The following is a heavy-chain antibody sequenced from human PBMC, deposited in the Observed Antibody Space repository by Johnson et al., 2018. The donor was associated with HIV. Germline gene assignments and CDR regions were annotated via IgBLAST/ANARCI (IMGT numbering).Heavy chain of an antibody. Sequence: MQLVETGGGLIQPGGSLRLSCAASGFTVSSNYMSWVRQAPGKGLEWVSVIYSGGSTYYADSVKGRFTISRDNSKNTLYLQMNSLRAEDTAVYFCTTDPMFLGYWYHSSPWGQGTMVTVSS. CDR2: IYSGGST. CDR3: TTDPMFLGYWYHSSP. CDR1: GFTVSSNY. D-gene: IGHD3-22*01. J-gene: IGHJ3*01. V-gene: IGHV3-53*02.